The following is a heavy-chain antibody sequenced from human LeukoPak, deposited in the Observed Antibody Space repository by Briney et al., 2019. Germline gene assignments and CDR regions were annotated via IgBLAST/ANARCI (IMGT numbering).Heavy chain of an antibody. D-gene: IGHD1-1*01. V-gene: IGHV1-2*02. Sequence: ASAKVSCKASGYTCTGDYMHWVRQATGQWLEWMGGINPNSGGTNYAQKFQGRVTMTRDTSISTAYMELSRLRSDDTAVYYCARDAPTRDFDYWGQGTLVTVSS. CDR1: GYTCTGDY. CDR3: ARDAPTRDFDY. CDR2: INPNSGGT. J-gene: IGHJ4*02.